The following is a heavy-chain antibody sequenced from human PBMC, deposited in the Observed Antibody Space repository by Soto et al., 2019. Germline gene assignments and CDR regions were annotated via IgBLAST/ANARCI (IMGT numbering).Heavy chain of an antibody. CDR1: GFTFSAYS. CDR2: ITSNNI. J-gene: IGHJ6*03. V-gene: IGHV3-21*01. Sequence: EVQLVESGGGLVKPGGSLRLSCETSGFTFSAYSMNWVRQAPGRGLEFVSSITSNNIYYADSVRGRFTISRDNAKNSLYLQMTSLREDDTAVYYCARPDRIFYYMDVWGEGTTVTVSS. CDR3: ARPDRIFYYMDV.